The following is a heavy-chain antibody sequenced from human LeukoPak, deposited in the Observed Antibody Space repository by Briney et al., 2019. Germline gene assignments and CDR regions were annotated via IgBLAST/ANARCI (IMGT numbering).Heavy chain of an antibody. CDR2: INPNSGGT. CDR3: ARPSSRYQLLFQAWFDP. V-gene: IGHV1-2*02. Sequence: GASVKVSCKASGYTFTGYYMHWVRQAPGQGLEWMGWINPNSGGTNYAQKFRGRVTMTRDTSISTAYMELSRLRSDDTAVYYCARPSSRYQLLFQAWFDPWGQGTLVTVSS. J-gene: IGHJ5*02. D-gene: IGHD2-2*01. CDR1: GYTFTGYY.